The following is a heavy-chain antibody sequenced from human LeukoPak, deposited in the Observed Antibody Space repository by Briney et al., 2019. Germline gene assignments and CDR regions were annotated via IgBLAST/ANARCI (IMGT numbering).Heavy chain of an antibody. D-gene: IGHD3-3*01. CDR2: INPSGGST. CDR1: GYSFTTYG. CDR3: ARAALGFLEWLPQDYYYYMDV. V-gene: IGHV1-46*01. Sequence: ASVKVSCKASGYSFTTYGISWVRQAPGQGLEWMGIINPSGGSTSYAQKFQGRVTMTRDMSTSTVYMELSSLRSEDTAVYYCARAALGFLEWLPQDYYYYMDVWGKGTTVTVSS. J-gene: IGHJ6*03.